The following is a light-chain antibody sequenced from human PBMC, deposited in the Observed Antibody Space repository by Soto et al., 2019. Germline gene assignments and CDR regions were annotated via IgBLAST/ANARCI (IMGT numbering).Light chain of an antibody. V-gene: IGKV3-15*01. CDR1: QSVSSN. CDR3: QQYNNWPPT. CDR2: GAS. J-gene: IGKJ2*01. Sequence: EIVMTQSPATLSVSQGERATLSCRASQSVSSNLAWYQQKPGQAPRLLIYGASTRATGIPARFSGSGSGTEFPLTISSLQSEDFAVYYCQQYNNWPPTFGQGTKLESK.